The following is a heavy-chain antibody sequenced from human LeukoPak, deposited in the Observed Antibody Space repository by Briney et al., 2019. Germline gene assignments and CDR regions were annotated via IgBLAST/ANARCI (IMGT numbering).Heavy chain of an antibody. Sequence: GGSLRLSCAASGFTFSSYAMSWVRQAPGKGLEWVSAISAGGSSTYYADSVKGRFTISRDNSKNTFHLQLNSLRAEDTAVYYCAKDYSDSRVADVFFEYWGQGTLVTVSS. V-gene: IGHV3-23*01. D-gene: IGHD2-15*01. CDR2: ISAGGSST. CDR1: GFTFSSYA. J-gene: IGHJ4*02. CDR3: AKDYSDSRVADVFFEY.